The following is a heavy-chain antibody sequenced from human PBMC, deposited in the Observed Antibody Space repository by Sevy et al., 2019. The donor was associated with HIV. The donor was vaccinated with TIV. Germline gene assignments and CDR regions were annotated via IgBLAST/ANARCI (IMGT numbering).Heavy chain of an antibody. CDR2: INSDGGST. Sequence: GGSLRLSCSASGFTFSSYGMHWVRQAPGKGLQYVSGINSDGGSTYYADSVKGRFVISRDNSKKMVYLQMSSLRLDDTAVYYCVKAVNYYDSSVHPGHFEYWGQGTLVTVSS. CDR3: VKAVNYYDSSVHPGHFEY. J-gene: IGHJ4*02. CDR1: GFTFSSYG. V-gene: IGHV3-64D*06. D-gene: IGHD3-22*01.